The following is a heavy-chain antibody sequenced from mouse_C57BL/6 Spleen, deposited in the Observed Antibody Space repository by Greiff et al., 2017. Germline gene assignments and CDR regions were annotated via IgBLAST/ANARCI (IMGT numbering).Heavy chain of an antibody. J-gene: IGHJ2*01. V-gene: IGHV1-52*01. CDR1: GYTFTSYW. D-gene: IGHD2-3*01. CDR3: ARSGDGYYRIYFDY. CDR2: IDTSDSET. Sequence: VQLQQPGAELVRPGSSVKLSCKASGYTFTSYWMHWVKQRPIQGLEWIGNIDTSDSETHYNQKFKDKATLTVDKSSSTAYLQLSSLTSEDSAVYSCARSGDGYYRIYFDYWGQGTTLTVSS.